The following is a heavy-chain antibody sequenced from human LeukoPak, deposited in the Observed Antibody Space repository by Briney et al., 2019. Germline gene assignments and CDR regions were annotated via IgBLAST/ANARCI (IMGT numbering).Heavy chain of an antibody. V-gene: IGHV1-46*01. J-gene: IGHJ5*02. CDR1: GYTFTSYG. D-gene: IGHD1-26*01. CDR3: ARGGGSYSSWFDP. CDR2: INPSGGST. Sequence: GASVKVSCKASGYTFTSYGISWVRQAPGQGLEWMGIINPSGGSTSYAQKFQGRVTMTRDTSTSTVYMELSSLRSEDTAVYYCARGGGSYSSWFDPWGQGTLVTVSS.